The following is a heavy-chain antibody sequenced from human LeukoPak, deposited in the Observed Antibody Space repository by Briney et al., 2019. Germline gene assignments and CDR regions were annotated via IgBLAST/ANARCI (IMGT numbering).Heavy chain of an antibody. CDR2: ISGDGGYT. CDR3: AKGYYYDRVSRFDY. D-gene: IGHD3-22*01. Sequence: GGSLRLSCEASGFTFDDYDMHWVRQAPGKGLEWVSLISGDGGYTYYADSVKGRFAISRDNSKNSLYLQMNSLRTEDTALYYCAKGYYYDRVSRFDYWGQGTLVTVSS. J-gene: IGHJ4*02. V-gene: IGHV3-43*02. CDR1: GFTFDDYD.